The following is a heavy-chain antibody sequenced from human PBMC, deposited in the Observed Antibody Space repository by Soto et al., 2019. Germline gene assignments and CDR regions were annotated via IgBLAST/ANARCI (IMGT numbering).Heavy chain of an antibody. CDR1: GYSFTSYW. V-gene: IGHV5-10-1*01. CDR2: IDPSDSYT. D-gene: IGHD5-18*01. J-gene: IGHJ6*02. CDR3: ASTYRDNTAPFHDYYYGMDV. Sequence: GESLKISCKGSGYSFTSYWISWVRQMPGKGLEWMGRIDPSDSYTNYSPSFQGHVTISADKSISTAYLKWSSLKASDTAMYYCASTYRDNTAPFHDYYYGMDVWGQGTTVTVSS.